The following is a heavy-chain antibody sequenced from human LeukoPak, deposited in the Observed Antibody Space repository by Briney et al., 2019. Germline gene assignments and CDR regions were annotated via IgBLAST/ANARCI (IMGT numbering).Heavy chain of an antibody. CDR3: ARDTYYYGSGSYRLDY. Sequence: PSETLSLTCTVSGVPISSYYWSWIRQPAGKGLEWIGRIHTSGSTNYNPSLKSRVSISVDTSKNQFSLKLSSVTAADAAVYYCARDTYYYGSGSYRLDYWGQGTLVTVSS. J-gene: IGHJ4*02. D-gene: IGHD3-10*01. CDR1: GVPISSYY. V-gene: IGHV4-4*07. CDR2: IHTSGST.